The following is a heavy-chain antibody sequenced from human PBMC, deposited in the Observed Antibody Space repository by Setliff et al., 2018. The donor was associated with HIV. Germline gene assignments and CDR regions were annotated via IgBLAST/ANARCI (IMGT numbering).Heavy chain of an antibody. CDR3: ARKSYYYDSGGYHNYMDV. Sequence: NPSETLSLTCTVSGASSSSHYWSWIRQPPGKAPEWIGYVYNSGTTKYNPSLKSRVTISVDTSKNQFSLRLNSVTAADTAVYYCARKSYYYDSGGYHNYMDVWGKGTTVTV. V-gene: IGHV4-59*08. J-gene: IGHJ6*03. CDR2: VYNSGTT. D-gene: IGHD3-22*01. CDR1: GASSSSHY.